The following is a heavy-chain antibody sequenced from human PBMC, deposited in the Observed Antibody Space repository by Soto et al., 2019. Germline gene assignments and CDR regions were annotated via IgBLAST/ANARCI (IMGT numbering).Heavy chain of an antibody. CDR3: ARGDVGAFDL. CDR1: DFNFVYYW. D-gene: IGHD1-26*01. Sequence: EVQLVESGGGVVQPGGSLRLSCVASDFNFVYYWLHWFRQVPGKGLVWVSRIHSVGSSTTYADSVKGRFTISRDNAKNMLYLQMASLRVEDTAVYYCARGDVGAFDLWGQGTMVTVSS. J-gene: IGHJ3*01. V-gene: IGHV3-74*03. CDR2: IHSVGSST.